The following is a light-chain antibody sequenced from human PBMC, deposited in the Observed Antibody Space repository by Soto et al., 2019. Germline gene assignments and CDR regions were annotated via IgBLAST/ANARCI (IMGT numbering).Light chain of an antibody. CDR1: QGISSY. CDR2: AAS. CDR3: QQLNSYPWT. J-gene: IGKJ1*01. V-gene: IGKV1-9*01. Sequence: IQLTQSPSSLSASVGDRVTITCRASQGISSYLAWYQQKPGKAPKLLIYAASTLQSGVPSWFSGSGSGTDFTLTISSLQPEDFATYYCQQLNSYPWTFGQGTKVEIK.